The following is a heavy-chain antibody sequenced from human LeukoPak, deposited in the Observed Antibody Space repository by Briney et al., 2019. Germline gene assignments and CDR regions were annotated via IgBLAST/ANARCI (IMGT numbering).Heavy chain of an antibody. Sequence: SQTLSLTCTVSGVSISSGGYYWSWIRQHPGKGLEWIGYIYYSGSTYYNPSLKSRVTISVDTSKNQFSLKLSSVTAADTAVYYCARGKIVYCSGGSCYGPYFDYWGQGTLVTVSS. CDR3: ARGKIVYCSGGSCYGPYFDY. V-gene: IGHV4-31*03. D-gene: IGHD2-15*01. J-gene: IGHJ4*02. CDR2: IYYSGST. CDR1: GVSISSGGYY.